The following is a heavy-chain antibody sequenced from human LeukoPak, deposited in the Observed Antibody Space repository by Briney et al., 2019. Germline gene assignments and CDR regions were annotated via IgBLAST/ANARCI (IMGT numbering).Heavy chain of an antibody. CDR1: GFTFSSYW. CDR2: INSDGSST. J-gene: IGHJ3*02. CDR3: ASSYGSALDI. D-gene: IGHD3-16*01. Sequence: QPGGSLRLSCAASGFTFSSYWMHWVRQAPGKGLGWVSRINSDGSSTSYADSEKGRFTISRDNAKNTLYLQMNSLRAEDTAVYYCASSYGSALDIWGQGTMVSVSS. V-gene: IGHV3-74*01.